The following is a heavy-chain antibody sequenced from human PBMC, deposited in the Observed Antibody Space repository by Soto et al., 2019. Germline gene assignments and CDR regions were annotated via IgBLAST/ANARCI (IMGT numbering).Heavy chain of an antibody. CDR3: ARGKSSGWSYIYYYYGMDV. V-gene: IGHV3-30-3*01. CDR2: ISYDGSNK. Sequence: PGGSLRLSCAASGFTFSSYAMHWVRQAPGKGLEWVAVISYDGSNKYYADSVKGRFTISRDNSKNTLYLQMNSRRAEDTAVYYCARGKSSGWSYIYYYYGMDVWGQGTTVTVSS. D-gene: IGHD6-19*01. J-gene: IGHJ6*02. CDR1: GFTFSSYA.